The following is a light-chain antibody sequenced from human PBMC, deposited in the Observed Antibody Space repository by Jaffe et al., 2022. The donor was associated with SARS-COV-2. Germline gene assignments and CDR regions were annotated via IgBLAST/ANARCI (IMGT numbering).Light chain of an antibody. CDR3: QQRMDWPLT. CDR2: DAS. CDR1: QSVNSN. J-gene: IGKJ4*01. Sequence: EIVLTQSPATLSLSPGERATLSCRASQSVNSNLAWYQQKPGLAPRLLIYDASKRATGIPARFSGSGSGTDFTLTVSSLEPEDFAVYYCQQRMDWPLTFGGGTKVEIK. V-gene: IGKV3-11*01.